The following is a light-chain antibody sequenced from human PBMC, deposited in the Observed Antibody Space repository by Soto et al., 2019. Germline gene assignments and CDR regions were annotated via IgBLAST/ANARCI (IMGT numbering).Light chain of an antibody. V-gene: IGKV1-39*01. Sequence: DIHMTQSPSTLSAGVGDRVTITCRASQRISTYLNWYQQKPGKAPTLLIYAASSLQSGVPSRFSGGGSGTDFTLTINTLQPEDFATYFCHQCYSSPRTFGQGTKVDIK. CDR1: QRISTY. CDR2: AAS. CDR3: HQCYSSPRT. J-gene: IGKJ1*01.